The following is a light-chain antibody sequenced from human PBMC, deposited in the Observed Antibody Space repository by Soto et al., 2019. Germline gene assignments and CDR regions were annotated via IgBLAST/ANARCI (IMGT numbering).Light chain of an antibody. CDR3: QSYNDWPFA. J-gene: IGKJ2*01. Sequence: DIVLTQSPATLSVSPGDRVTLSCRASASLFGFLAWYQQKPGQAPRLLMYGVSTRATGIPARFSGGGSATDCTLTISSLQSEDSAFYFCQSYNDWPFASGLGTRLEI. CDR1: ASLFGF. V-gene: IGKV3-15*01. CDR2: GVS.